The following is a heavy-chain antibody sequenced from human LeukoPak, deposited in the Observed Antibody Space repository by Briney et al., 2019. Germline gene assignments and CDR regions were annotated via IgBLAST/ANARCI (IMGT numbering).Heavy chain of an antibody. CDR2: ISGSGGST. CDR1: GFTFSNYA. CDR3: AKSTSPLYYYYGMDV. Sequence: GGSLRLSCAASGFTFSNYAMSWVRQAPGKGLEWFSTISGSGGSTYYADSVKGRFTISRDNSKNTLYLQLNSLRAEDTAVYYCAKSTSPLYYYYGMDVWGQGTTVTVSS. J-gene: IGHJ6*02. V-gene: IGHV3-23*01. D-gene: IGHD2-2*01.